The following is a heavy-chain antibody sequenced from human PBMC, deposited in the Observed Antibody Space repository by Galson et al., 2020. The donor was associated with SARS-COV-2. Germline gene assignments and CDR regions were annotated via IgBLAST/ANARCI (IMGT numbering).Heavy chain of an antibody. Sequence: TGGSLRLSCAASGFTFSSYAMHWVRQAPGKGLEWVAVISYDGSNKYYADSVTGRFTISRDNSKNTLYLQMNSLRAEDTAVYYCARGYDILTGYLYFDYWGQGTLVTVSS. V-gene: IGHV3-30-3*01. D-gene: IGHD3-9*01. CDR2: ISYDGSNK. J-gene: IGHJ4*02. CDR1: GFTFSSYA. CDR3: ARGYDILTGYLYFDY.